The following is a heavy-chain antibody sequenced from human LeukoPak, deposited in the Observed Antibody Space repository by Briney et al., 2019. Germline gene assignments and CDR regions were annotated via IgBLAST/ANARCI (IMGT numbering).Heavy chain of an antibody. Sequence: GGSLRLSCAASGFTFSSYAMNWVRQAPGKGLEWVSAISGSGGSTYYADSVKGRFTISRDNSKNTLYLQMNSLRAEDTAVYYCAREGPTWIFGVVIGNMDVWGQGTTVTVSS. D-gene: IGHD3-3*01. CDR1: GFTFSSYA. CDR2: ISGSGGST. CDR3: AREGPTWIFGVVIGNMDV. V-gene: IGHV3-23*01. J-gene: IGHJ6*02.